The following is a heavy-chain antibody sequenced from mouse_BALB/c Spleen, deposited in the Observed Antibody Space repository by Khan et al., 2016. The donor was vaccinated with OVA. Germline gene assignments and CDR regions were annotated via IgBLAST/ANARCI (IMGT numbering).Heavy chain of an antibody. V-gene: IGHV5-6*01. J-gene: IGHJ3*01. CDR2: VSTDGHYT. D-gene: IGHD1-1*01. Sequence: EVELVESGGDVVKPGGSLKLSCVASGFTFSTYGMSWVRQTPDKRLEWVATVSTDGHYTYYPDTVKGRFTISRDNAKNTLYLQMSSLKSEDTAMFYCARLAYYYDSEGFAYWGQGTLVTVSA. CDR1: GFTFSTYG. CDR3: ARLAYYYDSEGFAY.